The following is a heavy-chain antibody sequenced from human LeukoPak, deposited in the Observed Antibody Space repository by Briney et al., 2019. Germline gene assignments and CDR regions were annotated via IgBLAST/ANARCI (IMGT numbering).Heavy chain of an antibody. J-gene: IGHJ6*02. CDR3: ARDHCSSTSCHYYYYYYGMDV. CDR1: GLTFSSYA. CDR2: IWYDGSNK. D-gene: IGHD2-2*01. Sequence: GGSLRLSCAASGLTFSSYAMSWVRQAPGKGLEWVAVIWYDGSNKYYADSVKGRFTISRDNSKNTLYLQMNSLRAEDTAVYYCARDHCSSTSCHYYYYYYGMDVWGQGTTVTVSS. V-gene: IGHV3-33*08.